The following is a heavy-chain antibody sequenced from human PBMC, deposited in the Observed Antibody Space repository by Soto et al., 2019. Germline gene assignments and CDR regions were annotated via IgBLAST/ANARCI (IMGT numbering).Heavy chain of an antibody. Sequence: SETLSLTCAVSGGSISSGGYSWSWIRQPPGKGLEWIGYIYSSGTTYYNPSFKSRVTISVDTSKNQFSLRLNSVTAADTAVYYCARRLGSFFDIWGQGTMVTVSS. J-gene: IGHJ3*02. V-gene: IGHV4-31*11. CDR2: IYSSGTT. D-gene: IGHD3-10*01. CDR1: GGSISSGGYS. CDR3: ARRLGSFFDI.